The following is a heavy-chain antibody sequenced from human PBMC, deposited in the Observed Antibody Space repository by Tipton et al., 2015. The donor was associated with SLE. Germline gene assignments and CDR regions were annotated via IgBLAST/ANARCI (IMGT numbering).Heavy chain of an antibody. V-gene: IGHV3-74*01. CDR1: GFTFSSYW. CDR2: INSVGSST. J-gene: IGHJ6*02. CDR3: ARKVVVPGAIRDYFGMDV. D-gene: IGHD2-2*01. Sequence: SLRLSCAASGFTFSSYWMHWVRQAPGKGLVWASHINSVGSSTSYADSVKGRFTISRDNAKNTLYLQMNSLRAEDTAVYYCARKVVVPGAIRDYFGMDVWGQGTTVTVSS.